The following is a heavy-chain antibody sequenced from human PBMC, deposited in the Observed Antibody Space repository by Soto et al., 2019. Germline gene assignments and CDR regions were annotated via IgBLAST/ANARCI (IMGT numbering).Heavy chain of an antibody. D-gene: IGHD3-3*01. CDR1: GGTFSSYA. V-gene: IGHV1-69*01. CDR3: ARGFADFWSGYYYYYRMDV. Sequence: KVSCKASGGTFSSYAISWVRQAPGQGLEWMGGIIPIFGTANYAQKFQGRVTITADESTSTAYMELSSLRSEDTAVYYCARGFADFWSGYYYYYRMDVWGQGTTVTVSS. J-gene: IGHJ6*02. CDR2: IIPIFGTA.